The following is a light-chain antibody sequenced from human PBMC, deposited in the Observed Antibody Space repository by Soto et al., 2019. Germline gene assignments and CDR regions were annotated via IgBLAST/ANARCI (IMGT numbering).Light chain of an antibody. CDR2: EVS. Sequence: QSALTQPASVSGSPGQSITISCTGTSSDVGSYNLVSWYQQHPGKATKLMIYEVSKRPSGVSNRCSGSKSGNTASLTISGLQAEDEADYYCCSYAGSSTWVFGGGTKQTVL. V-gene: IGLV2-23*02. CDR3: CSYAGSSTWV. CDR1: SSDVGSYNL. J-gene: IGLJ3*02.